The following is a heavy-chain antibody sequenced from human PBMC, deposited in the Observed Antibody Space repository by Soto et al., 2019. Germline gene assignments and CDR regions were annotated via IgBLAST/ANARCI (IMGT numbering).Heavy chain of an antibody. CDR3: AKDVAAAGTEYYNHYYGMDV. J-gene: IGHJ6*01. Sequence: GGSLRLSCAASGFTFDDSAIHWVRQAPGKGLEWVSGISWNSGSIGYADSVKGRFTISRDNAKNSLYLQMNSLRAEDTALYYCAKDVAAAGTEYYNHYYGMDVWGQGTTVTVS. V-gene: IGHV3-9*01. D-gene: IGHD6-13*01. CDR2: ISWNSGSI. CDR1: GFTFDDSA.